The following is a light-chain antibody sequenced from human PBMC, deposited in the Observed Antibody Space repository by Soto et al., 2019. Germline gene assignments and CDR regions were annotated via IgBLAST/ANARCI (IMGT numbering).Light chain of an antibody. Sequence: DIQVTQFPSTLFASVGDRVTITCRASQSISRWLAWYQQKPGKAPKLLIYDASNLEKGVPSRFSGRGSGTEFTLTISSLQPDDFATYFCQQYNSYSPETFGQGTKVEI. CDR1: QSISRW. V-gene: IGKV1-5*01. CDR3: QQYNSYSPET. J-gene: IGKJ1*01. CDR2: DAS.